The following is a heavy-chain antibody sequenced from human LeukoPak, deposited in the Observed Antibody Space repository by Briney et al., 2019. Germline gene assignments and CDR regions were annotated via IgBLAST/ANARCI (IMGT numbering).Heavy chain of an antibody. CDR1: GYFFASYW. V-gene: IGHV5-51*01. CDR2: IYPADSDI. J-gene: IGHJ3*02. CDR3: ARLGDYYDADAFDI. D-gene: IGHD3-22*01. Sequence: GESLKISCKGSGYFFASYWIGWVRQMPGKGLEWMGLIYPADSDIRYSPSFRGQVTISVDKSISTAYLQWRRLKASDTAMYYCARLGDYYDADAFDIWGQGTMVTVSS.